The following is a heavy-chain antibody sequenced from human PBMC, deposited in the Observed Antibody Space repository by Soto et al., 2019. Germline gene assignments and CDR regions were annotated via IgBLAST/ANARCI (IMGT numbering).Heavy chain of an antibody. CDR3: ARDEQQLEHFDY. CDR2: ISSSSSYI. CDR1: GFTFSSYS. V-gene: IGHV3-21*01. Sequence: GGSLRLSCAASGFTFSSYSMNWVRQAPGKGLEWVSSISSSSSYIYYADSVKGRFTISRDNAKNSLYLQMNSLRAEDTAVYYCARDEQQLEHFDYWGQGTLVTVSS. J-gene: IGHJ4*02. D-gene: IGHD6-13*01.